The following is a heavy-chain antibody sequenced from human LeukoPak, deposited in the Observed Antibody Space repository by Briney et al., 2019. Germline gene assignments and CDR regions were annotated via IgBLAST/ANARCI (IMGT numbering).Heavy chain of an antibody. CDR1: GFSLSDFY. Sequence: GGSLRLSCAASGFSLSDFYMSWIRQAPGMGLECISYIGTRSNPIYYADSVKGRFTISRDDAKNSLYLQMNSLRDEDTAVYFCAREARGSGRDFDYWGQGILVTVSS. CDR2: IGTRSNPI. J-gene: IGHJ4*02. V-gene: IGHV3-11*01. CDR3: AREARGSGRDFDY. D-gene: IGHD1-26*01.